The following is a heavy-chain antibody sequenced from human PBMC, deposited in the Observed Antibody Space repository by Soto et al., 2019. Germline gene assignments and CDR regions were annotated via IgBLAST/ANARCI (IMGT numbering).Heavy chain of an antibody. CDR1: GGSISDDDYY. V-gene: IGHV4-30-4*01. D-gene: IGHD4-17*01. J-gene: IGHJ6*02. CDR3: ARATTVTSSFFFYGLDV. CDR2: IYYNGNT. Sequence: QVQLHESGPGLVKPSQTLSLTCTVSGGSISDDDYYWNWIRQSPGKGLEWIGHIYYNGNTYYNPSLQSRLTMSLDTSQNQFSLHLTSVSAADSALYFCARATTVTSSFFFYGLDVWGQGTTVTVSS.